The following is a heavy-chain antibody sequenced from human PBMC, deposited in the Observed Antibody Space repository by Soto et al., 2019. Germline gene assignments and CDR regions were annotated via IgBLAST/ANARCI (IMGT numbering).Heavy chain of an antibody. CDR1: GFTFDDYA. V-gene: IGHV3-9*01. Sequence: EVQLVESGGGLVQPGRSLRLSCAASGFTFDDYAMHWVRQAPGKGLEWVSGISWNSGSIGYADSVKGRFTISRDNAKNSLYLQKNSLRVEDTALYYCARGGGATGEYYYHYYTLDVWGQGTTVTVSS. CDR2: ISWNSGSI. J-gene: IGHJ6*02. D-gene: IGHD1-26*01. CDR3: ARGGGATGEYYYHYYTLDV.